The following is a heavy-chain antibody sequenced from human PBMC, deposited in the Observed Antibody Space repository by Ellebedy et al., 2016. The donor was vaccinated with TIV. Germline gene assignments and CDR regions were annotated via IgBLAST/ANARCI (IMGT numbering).Heavy chain of an antibody. V-gene: IGHV3-11*01. D-gene: IGHD2-15*01. Sequence: GESLKISXAASGFTFSDYYMSWIRQAPGKGLEWVSYISSSGSTIYYADSVKGRFTISRDNAKNSLYLQMNSLRAEDTAVYYCARGVSLAMDVWGKGTTVTVSS. CDR1: GFTFSDYY. CDR2: ISSSGSTI. CDR3: ARGVSLAMDV. J-gene: IGHJ6*03.